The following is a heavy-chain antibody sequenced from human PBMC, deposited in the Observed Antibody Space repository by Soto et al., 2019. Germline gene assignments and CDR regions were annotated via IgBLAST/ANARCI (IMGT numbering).Heavy chain of an antibody. CDR2: INPCGGST. CDR3: AREKSGVVNLIEFDY. CDR1: GYTFTSYY. D-gene: IGHD3-3*01. J-gene: IGHJ4*02. Sequence: ASVKVSCKASGYTFTSYYMHWVRQAPGQGLEWMGLINPCGGSTSYAQKFQGRVTMTRDASTSTVYMELRSLRSDDTAVYYCAREKSGVVNLIEFDYWGQGTLVTVSS. V-gene: IGHV1-46*01.